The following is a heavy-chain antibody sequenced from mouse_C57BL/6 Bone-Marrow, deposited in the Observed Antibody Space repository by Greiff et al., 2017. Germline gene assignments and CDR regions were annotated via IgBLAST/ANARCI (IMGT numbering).Heavy chain of an antibody. Sequence: QVQLQQSGPGLVQPSQSLSITCTVSGFSLTSYGVHWVRQSPGKGLEWLGVLWSGGSTDSNAAFISRLSICQVTSTSQVFFKMNSLQAEDTAIYYCARNADAMDYWGQGTSVTVSS. CDR3: ARNADAMDY. V-gene: IGHV2-2*01. CDR2: LWSGGST. J-gene: IGHJ4*01. CDR1: GFSLTSYG.